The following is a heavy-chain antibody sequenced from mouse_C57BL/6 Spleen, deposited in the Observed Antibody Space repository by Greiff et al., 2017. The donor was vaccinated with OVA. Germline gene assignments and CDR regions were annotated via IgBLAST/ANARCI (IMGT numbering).Heavy chain of an antibody. CDR2: IHPSDSDT. J-gene: IGHJ4*01. D-gene: IGHD1-2*01. V-gene: IGHV1-74*01. CDR3: AMSGSYYYAMDY. CDR1: GYTFTSYW. Sequence: VQLQQPGAELVKPGASVKVSCKASGYTFTSYWMHWVKQRPGQGLEWIGRIHPSDSDTNYNQKFKGKATLTVDKSSSTAYMQLSSLTSDDSAVYYCAMSGSYYYAMDYGGQGTSVTVSS.